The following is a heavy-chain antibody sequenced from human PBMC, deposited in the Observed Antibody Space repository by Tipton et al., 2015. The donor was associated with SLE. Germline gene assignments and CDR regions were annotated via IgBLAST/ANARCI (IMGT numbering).Heavy chain of an antibody. CDR2: ISSSSSSTI. Sequence: SGFTFSSYSMNWVRQAPGKGLEWFSYISSSSSSTIYYAYSVKGRFTISRDNAKNSLYLQLNSLRAEDTAVYYCARDCDVYGDYVGDYFDYWGQGTLVTVSS. V-gene: IGHV3-48*01. CDR3: ARDCDVYGDYVGDYFDY. J-gene: IGHJ4*02. CDR1: GFTFSSYS. D-gene: IGHD4-17*01.